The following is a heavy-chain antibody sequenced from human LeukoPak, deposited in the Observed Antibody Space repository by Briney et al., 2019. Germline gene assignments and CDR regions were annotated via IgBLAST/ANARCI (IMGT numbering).Heavy chain of an antibody. CDR3: ARDDCRGTSCAYNWFAR. V-gene: IGHV4-39*02. CDR1: GGSISSSNYY. CDR2: IYYSGST. D-gene: IGHD2-2*01. J-gene: IGHJ5*02. Sequence: SSETLSLTCTVSGGSISSSNYYWGWIRQPPGKGREWIGSIYYSGSTYYNPSLKSRVTISVDTSKNQFSLKPSSVTAADPAAYSCARDDCRGTSCAYNWFARWGQGTLVTASS.